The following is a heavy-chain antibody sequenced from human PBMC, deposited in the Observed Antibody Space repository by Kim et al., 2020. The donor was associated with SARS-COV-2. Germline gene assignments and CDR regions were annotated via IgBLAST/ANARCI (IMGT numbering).Heavy chain of an antibody. Sequence: SETLSLTCTVSGSTITTYFWSWIRQPPGKGLEWIGYIYYSGTTKYNPSPQSRLTISVDKYKNQFSLMLSSVTAADTAVYYYSRGRSSYLWGQVTAVTVP. CDR3: SRGRSSYL. V-gene: IGHV4-59*13. D-gene: IGHD6-13*01. CDR2: IYYSGTT. CDR1: GSTITTYF. J-gene: IGHJ5*02.